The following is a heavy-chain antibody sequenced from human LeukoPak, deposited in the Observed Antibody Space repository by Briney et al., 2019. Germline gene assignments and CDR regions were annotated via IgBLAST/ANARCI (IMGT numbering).Heavy chain of an antibody. CDR2: IFNSGST. CDR3: ALGDCSSTSCYVFDY. Sequence: SETLSLTCTVSGGSISSYYWSWIRQPPGKGLEWIGYIFNSGSTNYNPSLKSRVTISVDTSKNQFSLKLSSVTAADTAVYFCALGDCSSTSCYVFDYWGQGTLVTVSS. CDR1: GGSISSYY. D-gene: IGHD2-2*01. J-gene: IGHJ4*02. V-gene: IGHV4-59*01.